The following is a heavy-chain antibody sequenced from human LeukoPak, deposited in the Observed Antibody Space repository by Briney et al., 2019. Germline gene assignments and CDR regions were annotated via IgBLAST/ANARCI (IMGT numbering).Heavy chain of an antibody. D-gene: IGHD3-22*01. Sequence: SQTLSLTCAISGDSVSSNSASWHWLRQSPSRGLEWLGRTYYRSKWRNDYAVSVKSRITISPDTSKNQFSLQLNSVTPEDTAVYYCARGTGDSCKDWGLGTLVTVSS. CDR1: GDSVSSNSAS. CDR2: TYYRSKWRN. V-gene: IGHV6-1*01. J-gene: IGHJ4*02. CDR3: ARGTGDSCKD.